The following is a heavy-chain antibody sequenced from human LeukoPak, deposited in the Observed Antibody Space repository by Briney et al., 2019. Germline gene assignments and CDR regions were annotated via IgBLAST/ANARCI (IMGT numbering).Heavy chain of an antibody. CDR3: ARERDYGDRFFDY. V-gene: IGHV4-61*02. J-gene: IGHJ4*02. D-gene: IGHD4-17*01. CDR1: GGSISSSSYY. CDR2: VYMSGST. Sequence: SQTLSLTCTVSGGSISSSSYYWSWIRQPVGKGLEWIGRVYMSGSTNYNPSLKSRVTISVDTSKNQFSLKLSSLTDADTAVYYCARERDYGDRFFDYWGQGTLITVSS.